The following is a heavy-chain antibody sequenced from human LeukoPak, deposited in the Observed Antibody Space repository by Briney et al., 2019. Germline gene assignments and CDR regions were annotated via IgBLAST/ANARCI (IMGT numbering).Heavy chain of an antibody. V-gene: IGHV1-46*03. CDR1: GDTFTSDY. CDR3: ARALFVDAYFDY. CDR2: INPSGGST. J-gene: IGHJ4*02. D-gene: IGHD2-21*01. Sequence: GASVKGSCKASGDTFTSDYMHWVRQAPGQGLEWMGIINPSGGSTSYAQKFQGRVTMTRDTSTSTVYMELSSLRSEDTAVYYCARALFVDAYFDYWGQGTLVTVSS.